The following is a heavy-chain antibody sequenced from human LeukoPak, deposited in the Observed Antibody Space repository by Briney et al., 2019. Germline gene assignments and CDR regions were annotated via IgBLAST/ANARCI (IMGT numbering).Heavy chain of an antibody. J-gene: IGHJ4*02. V-gene: IGHV4-59*01. D-gene: IGHD1-1*01. CDR1: GGSITTYY. Sequence: SETLSLTCTVSGGSITTYYWSWIRQPPGKGLEWIGYIFYSGTTNYNPSLESRVTISVDTSKNQFSLRLSSVTAADTAVYYCARQNWNDKGFFDYWGQGTPVTVSS. CDR3: ARQNWNDKGFFDY. CDR2: IFYSGTT.